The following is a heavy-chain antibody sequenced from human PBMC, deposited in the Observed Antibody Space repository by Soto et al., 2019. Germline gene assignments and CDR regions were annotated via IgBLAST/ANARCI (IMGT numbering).Heavy chain of an antibody. Sequence: ASVKISCKASGDTFTSYAMHWVRQAPGQRLEWMGWINAGNGNTKYSQKFQGRVTITRDTSASTAYMELSSLRYEDTAVYYCARSVDTAMVDFDYWGHGPLVTLSS. D-gene: IGHD5-18*01. CDR3: ARSVDTAMVDFDY. CDR2: INAGNGNT. V-gene: IGHV1-3*01. J-gene: IGHJ4*01. CDR1: GDTFTSYA.